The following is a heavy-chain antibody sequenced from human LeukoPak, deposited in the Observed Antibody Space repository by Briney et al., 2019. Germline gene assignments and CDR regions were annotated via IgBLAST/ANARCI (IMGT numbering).Heavy chain of an antibody. Sequence: ASVKVSCKASGYTFTTYTINWVRHAPGQGLEYMGWIDTNTGNPSNAQAFTGRIVFSLDTSVSTAYLEIRSLKAEDSALYFCARRSMVQHMDVWGKGTTVIVSS. CDR3: ARRSMVQHMDV. D-gene: IGHD3-10*01. J-gene: IGHJ6*03. CDR2: IDTNTGNP. V-gene: IGHV7-4-1*02. CDR1: GYTFTTYT.